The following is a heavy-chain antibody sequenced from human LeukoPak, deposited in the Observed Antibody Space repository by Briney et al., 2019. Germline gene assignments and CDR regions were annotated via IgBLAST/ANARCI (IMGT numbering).Heavy chain of an antibody. Sequence: ASVKVSCKASGYTFTSYGISWVRQAPGQGLEWMGWISAYNGNTNYAQKLRGRVTMTTDTSTSTAYMELRSLRSEDTAVYYCARGLDYYDSSGYLYYYYYYMDVWGKGTTVTISS. CDR1: GYTFTSYG. CDR2: ISAYNGNT. CDR3: ARGLDYYDSSGYLYYYYYYMDV. J-gene: IGHJ6*03. V-gene: IGHV1-18*01. D-gene: IGHD3-22*01.